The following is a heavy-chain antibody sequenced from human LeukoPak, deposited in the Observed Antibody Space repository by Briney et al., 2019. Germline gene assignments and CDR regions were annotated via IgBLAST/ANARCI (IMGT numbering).Heavy chain of an antibody. CDR1: GYTFTGYY. CDR2: INPKSGGT. D-gene: IGHD3-22*01. V-gene: IGHV1-2*02. J-gene: IGHJ4*02. Sequence: ASVKVSCKASGYTFTGYYMHWVRQAPGQGLEWMGWINPKSGGTNYAQKLQGRVTMTRDTSISTAYMELSRLRSDDTAVYYCARLGVHSGYPVGFDYWGQGTLVTVSS. CDR3: ARLGVHSGYPVGFDY.